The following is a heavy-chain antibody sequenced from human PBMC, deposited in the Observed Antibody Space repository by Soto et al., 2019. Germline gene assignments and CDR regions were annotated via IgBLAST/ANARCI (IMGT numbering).Heavy chain of an antibody. Sequence: SETLSLTCTVSGGSISSSSYYWGWIRQPPGKGLEWIGSIYYSGSTYYNPSLKSRVTISVDTSKNQVSLTLTSVTAADTAVYYCARDPEGYCNGPQCYTERGAFDVWGQGTMVTVSS. J-gene: IGHJ3*01. CDR3: ARDPEGYCNGPQCYTERGAFDV. D-gene: IGHD2-15*01. CDR1: GGSISSSSYY. V-gene: IGHV4-39*07. CDR2: IYYSGST.